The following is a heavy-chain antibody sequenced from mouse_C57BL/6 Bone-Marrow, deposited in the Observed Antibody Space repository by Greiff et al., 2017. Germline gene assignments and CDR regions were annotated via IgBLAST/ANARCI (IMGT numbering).Heavy chain of an antibody. CDR2: IYPGDGDT. J-gene: IGHJ1*03. CDR1: GYAFSSSW. V-gene: IGHV1-82*01. Sequence: QVQLKASGPELVKPGASVKVSCKASGYAFSSSWMNWVKQRPGKGLEWIGRIYPGDGDTNYNGKFKGKATLTADKSSSTAYMQLSSLTSEDSAVYFCARRGLLDWYFDVWGTGTTVTVSS. CDR3: ARRGLLDWYFDV. D-gene: IGHD3-1*01.